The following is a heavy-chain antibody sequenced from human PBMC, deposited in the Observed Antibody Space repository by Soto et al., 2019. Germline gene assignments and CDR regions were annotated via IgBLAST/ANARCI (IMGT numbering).Heavy chain of an antibody. D-gene: IGHD5-12*01. CDR2: ISTYSGDT. CDR1: GYTFFTYD. Sequence: QVHLVQSGVEVKTPGASVKVSCQASGYTFFTYDVSWVRQAPGQGLEWMGWISTYSGDTKYAQKIQGRVTMTTDTSTTTAYLELSTLRSDDTSVYYCARHHGPTTSENWFDPWGQGTLVTVSS. CDR3: ARHHGPTTSENWFDP. V-gene: IGHV1-18*01. J-gene: IGHJ5*02.